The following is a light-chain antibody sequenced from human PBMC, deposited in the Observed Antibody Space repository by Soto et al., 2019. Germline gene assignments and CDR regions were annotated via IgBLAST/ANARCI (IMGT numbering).Light chain of an antibody. Sequence: QLTQAPSSLSASVGDTVTITCRASQDINSYLAWYQQSPGRAPKLLIFLASTLHTGVPSRFSGSGSGTEFTLSISSLQPEDFATYYCQQLDSDPPWAFGQATKVDIK. V-gene: IGKV1-9*01. J-gene: IGKJ1*01. CDR3: QQLDSDPPWA. CDR1: QDINSY. CDR2: LAS.